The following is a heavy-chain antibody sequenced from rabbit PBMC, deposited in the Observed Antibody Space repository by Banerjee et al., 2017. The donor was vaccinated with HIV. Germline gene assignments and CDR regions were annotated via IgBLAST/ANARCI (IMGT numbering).Heavy chain of an antibody. Sequence: QSLEESGGDLVKPGASLTLTCTASGFSFSSSYYMCWVRQAPGKGLEWIACIYAGSSGSTYYATWAKGRFTISKTSSTTVTLQETSLTAADTATYFCARDLAGVIGWNFNLWGPGTLVTVS. V-gene: IGHV1S40*01. CDR1: GFSFSSSYY. D-gene: IGHD4-1*01. CDR3: ARDLAGVIGWNFNL. CDR2: IYAGSSGST. J-gene: IGHJ4*01.